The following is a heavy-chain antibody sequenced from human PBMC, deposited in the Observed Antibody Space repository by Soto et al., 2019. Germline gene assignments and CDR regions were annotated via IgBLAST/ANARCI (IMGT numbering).Heavy chain of an antibody. CDR2: ISAKNGDT. V-gene: IGHV1-18*01. CDR3: VRVRDSDTWTSRDV. D-gene: IGHD1-1*01. Sequence: QVHLVQSGAELKKPGASVRVSCKSSGYSFTRNGISWVRQAPGQGLEWMGWISAKNGDTNYAQKFQGRVIMTTDTSTSTAYMELRSLRSDATAVYYCVRVRDSDTWTSRDVWGHGTTGPVS. J-gene: IGHJ6*01. CDR1: GYSFTRNG.